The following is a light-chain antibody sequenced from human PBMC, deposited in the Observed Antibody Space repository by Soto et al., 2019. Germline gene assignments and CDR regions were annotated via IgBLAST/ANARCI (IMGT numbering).Light chain of an antibody. CDR2: GAS. J-gene: IGKJ1*01. Sequence: IQLTQSPSSLSASVGARVTVTCRASQGISSYLAWYQQKPGEAPKLLIYGASTLRSGVPSRFSGSGSATDFTLTISSLQPDDFATYYCQQLNTYPPTFGQGTKVEIQ. CDR3: QQLNTYPPT. V-gene: IGKV1-9*01. CDR1: QGISSY.